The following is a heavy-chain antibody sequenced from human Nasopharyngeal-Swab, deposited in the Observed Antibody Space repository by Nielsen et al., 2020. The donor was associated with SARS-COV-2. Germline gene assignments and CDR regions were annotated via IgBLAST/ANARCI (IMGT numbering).Heavy chain of an antibody. D-gene: IGHD4-11*01. J-gene: IGHJ6*03. CDR2: ISAYNGNT. V-gene: IGHV1-18*04. Sequence: ASVKVSCKASGYTFTSYGISWVRQAPGQGLEWMGWISAYNGNTNYAQKLQGRVTMTTDTSTSTAYMELRSLRSDDTAVYYCARLYSRPYFYQLDVWGKGTTVTVSS. CDR3: ARLYSRPYFYQLDV. CDR1: GYTFTSYG.